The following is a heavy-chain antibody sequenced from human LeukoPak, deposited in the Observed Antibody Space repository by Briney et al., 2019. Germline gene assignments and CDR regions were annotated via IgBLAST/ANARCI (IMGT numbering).Heavy chain of an antibody. CDR1: GFTFSGSG. CDR3: ATTLTTYLDY. J-gene: IGHJ4*01. V-gene: IGHV3-30*03. CDR2: ISYDGTSR. D-gene: IGHD4-11*01. Sequence: PGTSLRLSCAASGFTFSGSGMHWVRQAPGKGLEWVATISYDGTSRYYAGSVKGRFTISRDKSKNTLYLQMNSLTAEDTAAYYCATTLTTYLDYWGHGTLVTVSS.